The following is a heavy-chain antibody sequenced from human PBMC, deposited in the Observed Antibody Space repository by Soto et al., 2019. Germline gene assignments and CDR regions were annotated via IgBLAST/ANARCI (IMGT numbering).Heavy chain of an antibody. V-gene: IGHV3-64D*06. CDR2: ISSDGDIT. D-gene: IGHD3-9*01. CDR3: VKGSTFYDILTGYYYTNFFDX. CDR1: GFTFSEYS. J-gene: IGHJ5*02. Sequence: WGSLRLSCSASGFTFSEYSMHWVRQAPGKGLPYVGTISSDGDITYYAYSVKVRFTISRDNSNNTLYLKMNSLIPEDTAVYYCVKGSTFYDILTGYYYTNFFDXLGQGAPVAGSX.